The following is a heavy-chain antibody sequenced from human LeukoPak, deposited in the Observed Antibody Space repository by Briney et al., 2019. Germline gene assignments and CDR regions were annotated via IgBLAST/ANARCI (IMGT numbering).Heavy chain of an antibody. V-gene: IGHV4-34*01. Sequence: SETLSLTCAIYGGSFSGYYWSWIRQPPGKGLEWIGEINHSGNTNYNPSLKSRVTISVDTSKNQFSLKLSSVTAADTAVYYCARESWSVGSEYFQHWGQGTLVTVSS. CDR1: GGSFSGYY. CDR3: ARESWSVGSEYFQH. CDR2: INHSGNT. D-gene: IGHD3-10*01. J-gene: IGHJ1*01.